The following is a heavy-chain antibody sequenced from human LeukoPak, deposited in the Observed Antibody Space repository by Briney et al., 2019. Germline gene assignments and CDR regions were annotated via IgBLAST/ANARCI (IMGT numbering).Heavy chain of an antibody. J-gene: IGHJ3*02. D-gene: IGHD3-3*01. Sequence: PGGSRRLSCAASGFTFDDYGMSWVRQAPGKGLEWVSGINWNGGSTGYADSVKGRFTISRDNAKNSLYLQMNSLRAEDTALYYCARDLIPEYYDFWSGYSVDAFDIWGQGTMVTVSS. CDR1: GFTFDDYG. CDR3: ARDLIPEYYDFWSGYSVDAFDI. V-gene: IGHV3-20*04. CDR2: INWNGGST.